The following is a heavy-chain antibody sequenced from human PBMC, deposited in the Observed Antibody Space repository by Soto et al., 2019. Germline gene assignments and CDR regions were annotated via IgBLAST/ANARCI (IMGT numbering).Heavy chain of an antibody. CDR2: INSDGSST. Sequence: GGSLRLSCAASGFTFSSYWMHWVRQAPGKGLVCVSRINSDGSSTSYADSVKGRFTISRDNAKNTLYLQMNSLRAEDTAVYYCTRARAGVPAAMDYYYYYGMDVWGQGTTVTVSS. J-gene: IGHJ6*02. V-gene: IGHV3-74*01. D-gene: IGHD2-2*01. CDR1: GFTFSSYW. CDR3: TRARAGVPAAMDYYYYYGMDV.